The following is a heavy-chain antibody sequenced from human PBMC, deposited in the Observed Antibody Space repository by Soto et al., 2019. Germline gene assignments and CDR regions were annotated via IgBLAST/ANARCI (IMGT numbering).Heavy chain of an antibody. D-gene: IGHD6-6*01. CDR3: ARMVGIEYSSSVIDY. CDR1: VGSFGGYY. Sequence: QVQLQQWGAGRLKPSKPRSLTCAVYVGSFGGYYWSWIRQPPGKGREWIGEINHSGSTNYNPSLKSRVTISVDTSKNQFSLKLSSVTAADTAVYYCARMVGIEYSSSVIDYWGQGTLVTVSS. J-gene: IGHJ4*02. CDR2: INHSGST. V-gene: IGHV4-34*01.